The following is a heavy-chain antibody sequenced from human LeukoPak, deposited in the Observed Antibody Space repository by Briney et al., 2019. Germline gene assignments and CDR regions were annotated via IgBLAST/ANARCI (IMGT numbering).Heavy chain of an antibody. CDR3: ARDAKGYCSSTSCYHFDY. V-gene: IGHV3-30-3*01. D-gene: IGHD2-2*01. CDR1: GFTFSSYA. Sequence: GGSLRLSCAASGFTFSSYAMHWVRQAPGKGLEWVAVISYDGSNKYYADSVKGRFTISRDNSKNTLYLQMNSLRAEDTAVYYCARDAKGYCSSTSCYHFDYWGQGTLVTVSS. CDR2: ISYDGSNK. J-gene: IGHJ4*02.